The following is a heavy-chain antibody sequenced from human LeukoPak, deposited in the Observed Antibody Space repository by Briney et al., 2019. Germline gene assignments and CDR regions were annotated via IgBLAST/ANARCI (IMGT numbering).Heavy chain of an antibody. V-gene: IGHV1-24*01. Sequence: ASVKVSCKASGYTFTSYYMHWVRQAPGKGLEWMGGFDPEDGGTIYAQKFQGRVTMTEDTSTDTAYMELSSLRSEDTTVYYCASDFWSGFADVWGQGTTVTVSS. D-gene: IGHD3-3*01. CDR3: ASDFWSGFADV. J-gene: IGHJ6*02. CDR1: GYTFTSYY. CDR2: FDPEDGGT.